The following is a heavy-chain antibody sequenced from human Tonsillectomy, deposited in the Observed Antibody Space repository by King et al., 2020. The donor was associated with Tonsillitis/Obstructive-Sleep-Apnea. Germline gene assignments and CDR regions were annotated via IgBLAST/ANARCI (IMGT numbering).Heavy chain of an antibody. D-gene: IGHD3-3*01. Sequence: VQLVESGGGLVTPGRSLRLSWTASGFTFGVYAMCWVRQAPGKGLGWVGFIRSNAYGGIEEDAASVKGRFTIARDDFKSIAYLQMNSLKTEDTAVYYCTRAWDTIFGVVRFDYWGQGTLVTVSS. CDR2: IRSNAYGGIE. V-gene: IGHV3-49*04. J-gene: IGHJ4*02. CDR1: GFTFGVYA. CDR3: TRAWDTIFGVVRFDY.